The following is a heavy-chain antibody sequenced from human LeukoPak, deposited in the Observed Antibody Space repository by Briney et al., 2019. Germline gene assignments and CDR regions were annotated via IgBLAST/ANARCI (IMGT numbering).Heavy chain of an antibody. CDR2: IYRSGST. V-gene: IGHV4-38-2*02. CDR3: ARDGSSVVVAATHWFDP. D-gene: IGHD2-15*01. J-gene: IGHJ5*02. Sequence: SETLSLTCAVSGYSISSGYYWGWIRPPPGKGLEWIGSIYRSGSTYYNPSLKSRVTISVDTSKNHFSLKLSSVTAADTAVYYCARDGSSVVVAATHWFDPWGQGTLVTVSS. CDR1: GYSISSGYY.